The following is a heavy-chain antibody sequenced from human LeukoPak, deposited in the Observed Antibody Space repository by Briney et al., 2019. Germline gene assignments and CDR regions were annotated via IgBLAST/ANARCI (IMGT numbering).Heavy chain of an antibody. CDR3: ARGEDYYDQWYFDY. CDR2: INHSGST. Sequence: PSETLSRTCAVYGGSFSGYYWSWIRQPPGKGLEWLGEINHSGSTNYNPSLKSRVTISVDTSKNQFSLKLSSVTAADTAVYYCARGEDYYDQWYFDYWGQGTLVTVSS. CDR1: GGSFSGYY. V-gene: IGHV4-34*01. D-gene: IGHD3-22*01. J-gene: IGHJ4*02.